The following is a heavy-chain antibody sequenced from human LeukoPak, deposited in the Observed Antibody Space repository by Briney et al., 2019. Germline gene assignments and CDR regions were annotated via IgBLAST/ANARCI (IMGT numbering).Heavy chain of an antibody. V-gene: IGHV1-2*02. Sequence: ASVKVSCKASGYTFTGYYMHWVRQAPGQGLEWMGWINPNSGGTNYAQKFQGRVTMTRDTSISTAYMELSRLRSDDTAVYYCARGSGSQPLPSDYWGQGTLVTVS. J-gene: IGHJ4*02. D-gene: IGHD1-26*01. CDR2: INPNSGGT. CDR1: GYTFTGYY. CDR3: ARGSGSQPLPSDY.